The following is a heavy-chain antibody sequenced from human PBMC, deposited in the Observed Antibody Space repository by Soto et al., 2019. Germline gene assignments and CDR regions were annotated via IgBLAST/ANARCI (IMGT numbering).Heavy chain of an antibody. Sequence: GGSLRLSCAASGFTFSSYAMHWVRQAPGKGLEWVAVISYDGSNKYYADSVKGRFTISRDNSKNTLYLQMNSLRAEDTAVYYCARDGQVVALDCWGQGTLVTVSS. J-gene: IGHJ4*02. CDR1: GFTFSSYA. D-gene: IGHD3-22*01. CDR2: ISYDGSNK. V-gene: IGHV3-30-3*01. CDR3: ARDGQVVALDC.